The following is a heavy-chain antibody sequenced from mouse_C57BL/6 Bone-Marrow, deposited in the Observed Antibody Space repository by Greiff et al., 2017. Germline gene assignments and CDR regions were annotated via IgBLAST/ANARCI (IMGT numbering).Heavy chain of an antibody. CDR2: ITHSGET. J-gene: IGHJ3*01. Sequence: KLQESGPGLVKPSQSLFLTCSITGFPITSGYYWIWIRQSPGKPLEWMGYITHSGETFYNPSLQSPISITRETSKNQFFLQLNSVTTEDTAMYYCAGGYSNYWFAYWGQGTLVTVSA. CDR3: AGGYSNYWFAY. CDR1: GFPITSGYY. D-gene: IGHD2-5*01. V-gene: IGHV12-3*01.